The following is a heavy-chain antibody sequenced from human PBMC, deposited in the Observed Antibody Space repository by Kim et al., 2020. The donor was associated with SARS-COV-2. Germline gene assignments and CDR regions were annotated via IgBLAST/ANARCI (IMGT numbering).Heavy chain of an antibody. J-gene: IGHJ6*02. CDR1: GFTFSSYS. V-gene: IGHV3-21*01. D-gene: IGHD6-13*01. CDR3: ARDSSSWSRSYYYYYGMDV. Sequence: GGSLRLSCAASGFTFSSYSMNWVRQAPGKGLEWVSSISSSSSYIYYADSVKGRFTISRDNAKNSLYLQMNSLRAEDTAVYYCARDSSSWSRSYYYYYGMDVWGQGTTVTVSS. CDR2: ISSSSSYI.